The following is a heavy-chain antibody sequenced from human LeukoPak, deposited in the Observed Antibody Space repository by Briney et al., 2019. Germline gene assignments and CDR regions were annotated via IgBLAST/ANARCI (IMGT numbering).Heavy chain of an antibody. CDR1: GYTFTGYY. V-gene: IGHV1-2*02. D-gene: IGHD3-10*01. CDR3: ATQLVWFGELLSPSGGLDY. J-gene: IGHJ4*02. Sequence: ASVKVSCKASGYTFTGYYMHWVRQAPGQGLEWVGWINPNSGGTNYAQKFQGRVTMTRDTSISTAYMELSRLRSDDTAVYYCATQLVWFGELLSPSGGLDYWGQGTLVTVSS. CDR2: INPNSGGT.